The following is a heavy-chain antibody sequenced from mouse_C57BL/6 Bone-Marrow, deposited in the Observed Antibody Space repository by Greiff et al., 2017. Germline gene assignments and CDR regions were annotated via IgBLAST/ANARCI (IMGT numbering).Heavy chain of an antibody. V-gene: IGHV1-81*01. Sequence: QVQLKQSGAELARPGASVKLSCKASGYTFTSYGISWVKQRPGQGLEWIGEIYPRSGNTYYNEKFKGKATLTADKSSSTAYMELRSLTSEDSAVYFCARFYDGYPFAYWGQGTLVTVSA. CDR3: ARFYDGYPFAY. D-gene: IGHD2-3*01. CDR1: GYTFTSYG. J-gene: IGHJ3*01. CDR2: IYPRSGNT.